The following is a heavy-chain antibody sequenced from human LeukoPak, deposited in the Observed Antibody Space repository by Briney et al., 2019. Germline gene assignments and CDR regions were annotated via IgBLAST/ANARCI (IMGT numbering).Heavy chain of an antibody. V-gene: IGHV4-34*01. CDR2: INHSGST. Sequence: PSETLSLTRAVYGGSFSGYYWSWIRQPPGKGLEWIGEINHSGSTNYNPSLKSRVTISVDTSKNQFSLKLSSVTAADTVVYYCARGEKKAAAAPVYFDYWGQGTLVTVSS. J-gene: IGHJ4*02. CDR1: GGSFSGYY. D-gene: IGHD6-13*01. CDR3: ARGEKKAAAAPVYFDY.